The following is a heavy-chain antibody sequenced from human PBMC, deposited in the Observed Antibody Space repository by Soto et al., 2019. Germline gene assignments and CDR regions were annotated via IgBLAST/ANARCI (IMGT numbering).Heavy chain of an antibody. CDR1: GFSLSAQY. J-gene: IGHJ4*02. CDR3: ASDPYYYASDY. Sequence: PGGSLRLSCAASGFSLSAQYMTWIRQAPGKGLEWVSYISGSGTTTHYTDSVKGRFTVSRDNAKNSVYLQMNSLRAEDTAVYYCASDPYYYASDYWGQGTLVTVSS. D-gene: IGHD3-10*01. CDR2: ISGSGTTT. V-gene: IGHV3-11*01.